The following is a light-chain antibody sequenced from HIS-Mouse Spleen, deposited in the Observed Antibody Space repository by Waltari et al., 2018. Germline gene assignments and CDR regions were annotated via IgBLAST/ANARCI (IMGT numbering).Light chain of an antibody. J-gene: IGLJ1*01. CDR3: SSYTSSSTLV. CDR1: SSDFGGYNY. Sequence: QSALTQPASVSGSPGQSITISCTGTSSDFGGYNYFSWYQQHPGKAPKLMIYDVSNRPSGVSNRFSGSKSGNTASLTISGLQAEDEADYYCSSYTSSSTLVFGTGTKVTVL. CDR2: DVS. V-gene: IGLV2-14*03.